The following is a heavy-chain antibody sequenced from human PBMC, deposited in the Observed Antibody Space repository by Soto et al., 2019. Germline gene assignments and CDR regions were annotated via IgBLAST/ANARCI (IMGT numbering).Heavy chain of an antibody. CDR3: ASDLTTETTAYFAY. V-gene: IGHV3-21*01. CDR2: ISSSSLYK. Sequence: PGGSLRLSCAASGFTFSSYTMSWVRLAPGKGLEWVSSISSSSLYKYYADSVKGRFTISRDNAKNSLYLQMNSLRAEDTAVYYCASDLTTETTAYFAYWGQGTLVTVSS. J-gene: IGHJ4*02. CDR1: GFTFSSYT.